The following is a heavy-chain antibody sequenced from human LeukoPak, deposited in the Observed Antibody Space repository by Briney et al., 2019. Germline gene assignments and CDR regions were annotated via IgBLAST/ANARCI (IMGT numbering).Heavy chain of an antibody. D-gene: IGHD2-2*01. J-gene: IGHJ6*02. V-gene: IGHV4-59*01. CDR2: IYYSGST. Sequence: SETLSLTCAVYGGSFSGYYWSWIRQPPGKGLEWIGYIYYSGSTNYNPSLKSRVTISVDTSKNQFSLKLSSVTAADTAVYYCARSHGVVPAATLFDYYYYGMDVWGQGTTVTVSS. CDR3: ARSHGVVPAATLFDYYYYGMDV. CDR1: GGSFSGYY.